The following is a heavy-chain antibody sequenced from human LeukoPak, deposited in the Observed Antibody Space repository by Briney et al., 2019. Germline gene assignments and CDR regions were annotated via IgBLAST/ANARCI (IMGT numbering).Heavy chain of an antibody. CDR1: GGTFSSYA. J-gene: IGHJ4*02. D-gene: IGHD2-2*01. Sequence: SVKVSCKASGGTFSSYAISRVRQAPGQGLEWMGRIIPILGIANYAQKFQGRVTITADKSTSTAYMELSSLRSEDTAVYYCARGGGGLGYCSSPSCYAGYHFDYWGQGTLVTVSS. CDR3: ARGGGGLGYCSSPSCYAGYHFDY. CDR2: IIPILGIA. V-gene: IGHV1-69*04.